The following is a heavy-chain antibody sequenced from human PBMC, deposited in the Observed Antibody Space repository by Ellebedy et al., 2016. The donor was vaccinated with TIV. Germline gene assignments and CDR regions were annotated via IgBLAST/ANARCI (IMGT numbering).Heavy chain of an antibody. V-gene: IGHV4-34*01. Sequence: GSLRLXXAVYGGSFSGYYWSWIRQPPGKGLEWIGEINHSGSTNYNPSLKSRVTISVDTSKNQFSLKLSSVTAADTAVYYCARFGGSGIKAKDYWGQGTLVTVSS. D-gene: IGHD3-10*01. CDR1: GGSFSGYY. CDR2: INHSGST. J-gene: IGHJ4*02. CDR3: ARFGGSGIKAKDY.